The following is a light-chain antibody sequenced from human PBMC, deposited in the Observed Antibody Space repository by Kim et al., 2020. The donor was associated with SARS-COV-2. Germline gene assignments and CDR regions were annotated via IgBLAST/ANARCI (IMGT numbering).Light chain of an antibody. J-gene: IGLJ2*01. CDR1: HSNIGSAG. Sequence: TISCSGTHSNIGSAGVNWYQQLPGTAPKLVIYSNNLRPSGVPDRFSGSKSGTAASLAISGLQFEDEAEYYCATWDDSLTGPGIFGGGTQLTVL. CDR3: ATWDDSLTGPGI. CDR2: SNN. V-gene: IGLV1-44*01.